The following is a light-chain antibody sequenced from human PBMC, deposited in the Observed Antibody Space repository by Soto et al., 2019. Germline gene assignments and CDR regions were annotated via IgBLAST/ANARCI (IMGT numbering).Light chain of an antibody. V-gene: IGKV3-15*01. Sequence: IVMTQAPATLSVSPGERATLSCRAIQSVSIDLAWYQQTPVQAPRLLIYGASTRDTGIPVRFSGSGSGTDFSLTISRLEPEDFAVYYCQLYSSSSRTFGQGTKVDI. CDR1: QSVSID. J-gene: IGKJ1*01. CDR3: QLYSSSSRT. CDR2: GAS.